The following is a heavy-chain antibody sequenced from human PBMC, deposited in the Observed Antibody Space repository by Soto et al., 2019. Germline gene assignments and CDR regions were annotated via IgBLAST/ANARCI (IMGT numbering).Heavy chain of an antibody. CDR3: AILHVEMATIKSY. D-gene: IGHD5-12*01. Sequence: EVQLLESGGGLVQPGGSLRLSCAASGFTFSSYAMSWVRQAPGKGLEWVSAISGSGGLTYYADSVKGRFTISRDKSRNTLYLQMNSLRAEDTAVYYCAILHVEMATIKSYWGQGTLVTVSS. J-gene: IGHJ4*02. CDR1: GFTFSSYA. V-gene: IGHV3-23*01. CDR2: ISGSGGLT.